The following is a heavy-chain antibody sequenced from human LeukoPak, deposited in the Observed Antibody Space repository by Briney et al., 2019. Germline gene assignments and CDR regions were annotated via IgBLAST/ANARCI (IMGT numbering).Heavy chain of an antibody. CDR2: FDPEDGET. J-gene: IGHJ4*02. V-gene: IGHV1-24*01. Sequence: ASVKVSCKASGYTFTGYYMHWVRQAPGKGLEWMGGFDPEDGETIYAQKFQGRVTMTEDTSTDTAYMELSSLRSEDTAVYYCATVLSTTSPYYFDYWGQGTLVTVSS. CDR3: ATVLSTTSPYYFDY. CDR1: GYTFTGYY. D-gene: IGHD4-11*01.